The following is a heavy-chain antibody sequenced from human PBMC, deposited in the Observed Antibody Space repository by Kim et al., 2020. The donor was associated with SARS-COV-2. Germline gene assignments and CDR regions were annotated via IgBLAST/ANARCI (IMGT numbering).Heavy chain of an antibody. Sequence: GGSLRLSCAASGFTFSSSVMSWVRQPPGKGLEWVSTFSVSSGTTYYADSVKGRFTISRDNSRDTFYLQMNSLRVDDTAMYYCAIESKGSRRGSDYWGQGTLVTVSS. CDR2: FSVSSGTT. CDR1: GFTFSSSV. D-gene: IGHD3-10*01. CDR3: AIESKGSRRGSDY. V-gene: IGHV3-23*01. J-gene: IGHJ4*02.